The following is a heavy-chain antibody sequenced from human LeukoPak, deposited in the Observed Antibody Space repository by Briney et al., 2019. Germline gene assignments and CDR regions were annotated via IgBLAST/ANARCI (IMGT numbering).Heavy chain of an antibody. Sequence: GGSLRLSCAASGFTFSSYSMSWVRQAPGKGLDWVSSTSTSSIYIYYADSVKGRFTISRDNSKNTLYLQMNSLRAEDTAVYYCAKENTVTHYYFDYWGQGTLVTVSS. CDR2: TSTSSIYI. CDR1: GFTFSSYS. CDR3: AKENTVTHYYFDY. J-gene: IGHJ4*02. D-gene: IGHD4-17*01. V-gene: IGHV3-21*04.